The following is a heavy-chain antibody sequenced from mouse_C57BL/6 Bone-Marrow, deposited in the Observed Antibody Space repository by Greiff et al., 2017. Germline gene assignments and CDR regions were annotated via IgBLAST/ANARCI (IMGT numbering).Heavy chain of an antibody. D-gene: IGHD2-10*01. V-gene: IGHV5-6*01. CDR2: ISSGGSYT. J-gene: IGHJ2*01. Sequence: EVQVVEPGGDLVKPGGSLKLSCAASGFTFSSYGMSWVRQTPDQRLEWVATISSGGSYTYYHDNVKGRFTISRDNAKNTLYLQMSSLKSEDSAMYYCARHPSYSYYFDYWGQGTTLTVSS. CDR1: GFTFSSYG. CDR3: ARHPSYSYYFDY.